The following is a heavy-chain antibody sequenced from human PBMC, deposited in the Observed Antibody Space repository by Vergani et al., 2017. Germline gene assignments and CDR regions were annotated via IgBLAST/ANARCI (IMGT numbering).Heavy chain of an antibody. CDR1: GYTFTSYG. CDR2: ISAYNGNT. Sequence: QVQLVQSGAEVKKPGASVKVSCKASGYTFTSYGISWVRQAPGQGLEWRGWISAYNGNTNYAQKLQGRVTMTTDTSTSKAYMELRCLRSDDTAVYYCARYHRYYDSSGLLEAFDIWGQGTMVTVSS. D-gene: IGHD3-22*01. CDR3: ARYHRYYDSSGLLEAFDI. J-gene: IGHJ3*02. V-gene: IGHV1-18*01.